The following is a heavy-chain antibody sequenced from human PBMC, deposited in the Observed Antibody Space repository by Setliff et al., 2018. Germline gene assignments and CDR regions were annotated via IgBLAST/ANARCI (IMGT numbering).Heavy chain of an antibody. V-gene: IGHV3-23*01. Sequence: PGGSLRLSCAASGFTFSSYAITWVRQAPGKGLEWVSAISGSGGSTYYADSVKGRFTISRDNSKNTVYLEMNSLRAEDTAVYYCARALDSSGYYHAFDIWGQGTMVTVSS. CDR1: GFTFSSYA. J-gene: IGHJ3*02. CDR3: ARALDSSGYYHAFDI. CDR2: ISGSGGST. D-gene: IGHD3-22*01.